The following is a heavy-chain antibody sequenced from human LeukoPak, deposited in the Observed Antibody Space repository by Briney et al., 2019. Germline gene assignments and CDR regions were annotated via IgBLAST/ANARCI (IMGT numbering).Heavy chain of an antibody. CDR1: GGSFSGYY. Sequence: PSETLSLTCAVYGGSFSGYYWSWIRQPPGKGLEWIGEINHSGSTNYNPSLQSRVTISVDPFKNQFSLKLRSVTAADTAVYYCARRRIVVVPAAINGFDPWGQGTLVTVSS. CDR2: INHSGST. V-gene: IGHV4-34*01. J-gene: IGHJ5*02. D-gene: IGHD2-2*01. CDR3: ARRRIVVVPAAINGFDP.